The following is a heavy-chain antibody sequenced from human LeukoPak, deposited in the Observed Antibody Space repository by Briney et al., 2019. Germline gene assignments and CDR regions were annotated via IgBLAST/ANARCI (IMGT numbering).Heavy chain of an antibody. CDR2: IYPGDSDT. V-gene: IGHV5-51*01. D-gene: IGHD3-22*01. CDR1: GYSFTSHW. Sequence: GESLKISCKDSGYSFTSHWIAWVRQKPGKVLEWMGIIYPGDSDTKYSPSFQGQVTISVDKSIRTAYLQWSSLKASDTAMYYCGRRGDSSGYYALEYWGQGTLVTVSS. CDR3: GRRGDSSGYYALEY. J-gene: IGHJ4*02.